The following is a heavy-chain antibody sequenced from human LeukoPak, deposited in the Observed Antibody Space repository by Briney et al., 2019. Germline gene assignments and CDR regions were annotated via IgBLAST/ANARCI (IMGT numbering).Heavy chain of an antibody. J-gene: IGHJ4*02. Sequence: PSETLSLTCTVSGGSIRVSDTYGWAWIRQPPGKGLEWIATISYSGTTYYNPSFKSRVTISIDTSKNQFSLKSSSVTAADTAVYFCARDCPGPPYDYWGQGTLVTVSS. CDR3: ARDCPGPPYDY. CDR2: ISYSGTT. CDR1: GGSIRVSDTYG. V-gene: IGHV4-39*02.